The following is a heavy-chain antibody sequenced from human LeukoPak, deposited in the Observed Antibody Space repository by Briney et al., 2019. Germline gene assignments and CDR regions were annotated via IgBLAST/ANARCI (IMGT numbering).Heavy chain of an antibody. D-gene: IGHD2-2*01. J-gene: IGHJ4*02. V-gene: IGHV4-39*01. Sequence: PSETLSLTCTVSGGSISSSSYYWGWIRQPPGKGPEWIGSIYYSGSTYYNPSLKSRVTISVDTSKNQFSLKLSSVTAADTAVYYCARQLGYCSSTSCYADKVDYLGQGTLVTVSS. CDR3: ARQLGYCSSTSCYADKVDY. CDR2: IYYSGST. CDR1: GGSISSSSYY.